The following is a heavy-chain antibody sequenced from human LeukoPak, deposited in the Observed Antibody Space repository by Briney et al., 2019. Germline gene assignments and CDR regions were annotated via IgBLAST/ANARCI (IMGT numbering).Heavy chain of an antibody. V-gene: IGHV3-23*01. CDR2: ISGSGGST. D-gene: IGHD4-11*01. J-gene: IGHJ5*02. CDR3: AKEPADCSNYARSGTFWFDP. Sequence: GGSLRLSCAASGFTFSSYAMSWVRQAPGKGLEWVSAISGSGGSTYYADSVKGRFTISRDNSKNTLYLQMNSLRAEDTAVYYCAKEPADCSNYARSGTFWFDPWGQGTLVTVSS. CDR1: GFTFSSYA.